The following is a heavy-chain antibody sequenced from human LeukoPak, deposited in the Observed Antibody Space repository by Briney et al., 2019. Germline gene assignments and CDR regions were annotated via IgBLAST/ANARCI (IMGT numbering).Heavy chain of an antibody. D-gene: IGHD5-12*01. Sequence: GGSLRLFCAASGFTFSSYSMNWVRQAPGKGLEWVSSISSSSSYIYYADSVKGRFTISRDNAKNSLYLQMNSLRAEDTAVYYCARGGHSGYDSLFDYWGQGTLVTVSS. J-gene: IGHJ4*02. CDR2: ISSSSSYI. CDR3: ARGGHSGYDSLFDY. V-gene: IGHV3-21*01. CDR1: GFTFSSYS.